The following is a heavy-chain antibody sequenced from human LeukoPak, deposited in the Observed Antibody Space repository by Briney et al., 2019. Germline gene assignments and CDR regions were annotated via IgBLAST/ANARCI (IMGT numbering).Heavy chain of an antibody. V-gene: IGHV3-20*04. CDR1: GFTFDDYG. D-gene: IGHD3-10*01. Sequence: GGSLRLSCAASGFTFDDYGMSWVRQAPGKGLEWVSGINWNGGSTGYADSVKGRFTISRDNAKNSLYLQMNSLRAEDTAVYYCAREVYYYGSGILYNWFDPWGQGTLVTVSS. CDR3: AREVYYYGSGILYNWFDP. J-gene: IGHJ5*02. CDR2: INWNGGST.